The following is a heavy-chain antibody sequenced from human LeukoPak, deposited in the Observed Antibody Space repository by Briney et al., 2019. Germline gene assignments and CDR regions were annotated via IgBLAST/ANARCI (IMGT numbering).Heavy chain of an antibody. V-gene: IGHV3-66*01. CDR2: IFSGGGT. D-gene: IGHD2-15*01. CDR1: GLTVSNNY. CDR3: AKEGVVVADFDY. J-gene: IGHJ4*02. Sequence: GGSLRLSCVVSGLTVSNNYMTWVRQAPGKGLEWVSLIFSGGGTYYADSVKGRFTISRDNSKNTLYLQMNSLRAEDTAVYYCAKEGVVVADFDYWGQGTLVTVSS.